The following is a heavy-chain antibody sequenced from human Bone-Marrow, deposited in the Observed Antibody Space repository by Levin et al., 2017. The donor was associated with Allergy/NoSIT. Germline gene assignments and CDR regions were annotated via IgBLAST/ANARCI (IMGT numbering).Heavy chain of an antibody. J-gene: IGHJ4*02. CDR3: ARGSIHCSGGSCYPYFDY. Sequence: SGPTLVKPTQTLTLTCTFSGFSLSTSGMRVSWIRQPPGKALEWLARIDWDDDKFYSTSLKTRLTISKDTSKNQVVLTMTNMDPVDTATYYCARGSIHCSGGSCYPYFDYWGQGTLVTVSS. V-gene: IGHV2-70*04. D-gene: IGHD2-15*01. CDR1: GFSLSTSGMR. CDR2: IDWDDDK.